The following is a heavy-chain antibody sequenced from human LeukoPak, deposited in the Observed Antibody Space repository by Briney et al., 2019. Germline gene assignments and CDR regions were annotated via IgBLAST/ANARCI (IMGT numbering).Heavy chain of an antibody. CDR1: GVTVSSNY. CDR3: AGGTYYYFDY. D-gene: IGHD1-26*01. CDR2: IYSGGST. J-gene: IGHJ4*02. Sequence: PGGSLRLPCAASGVTVSSNYMSWVRQAPGKGLEWVSVIYSGGSTYYADSVKGRFTISRDNSKNTLYLQMNSLRAEDTAVYYCAGGTYYYFDYWGQGTLVTVSS. V-gene: IGHV3-53*01.